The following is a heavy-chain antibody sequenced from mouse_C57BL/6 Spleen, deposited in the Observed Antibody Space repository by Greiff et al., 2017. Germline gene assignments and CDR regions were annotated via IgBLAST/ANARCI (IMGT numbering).Heavy chain of an antibody. V-gene: IGHV1-69*01. CDR2: IDPSDSYT. J-gene: IGHJ2*01. CDR1: GYTFTSYW. Sequence: QVQLKQPGAELVMPGASVKLSCKASGYTFTSYWMHWVKQRPGQGLEWIGEIDPSDSYTNYNQKFKGKSTLTVDKSSSTAYMQLSSLTSEDSAVXYCASGNYYGSSSFDYWGQGTTLTVSS. D-gene: IGHD1-1*01. CDR3: ASGNYYGSSSFDY.